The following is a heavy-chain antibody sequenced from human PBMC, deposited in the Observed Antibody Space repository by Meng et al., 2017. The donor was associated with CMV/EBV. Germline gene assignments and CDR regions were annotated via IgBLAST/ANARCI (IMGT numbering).Heavy chain of an antibody. Sequence: SETLSLTCAVSGYSISSSNWWGWIRQPPGKGLEWIGYIYYRGSIYYNPSLKSRVTMSVDTSKNQFSLKLNSVTAVDTAVYYCARSNGYSSSWYYFDYWGQGTLLTVSS. CDR2: IYYRGSI. D-gene: IGHD6-13*01. V-gene: IGHV4-28*05. CDR3: ARSNGYSSSWYYFDY. J-gene: IGHJ4*02. CDR1: GYSISSSNW.